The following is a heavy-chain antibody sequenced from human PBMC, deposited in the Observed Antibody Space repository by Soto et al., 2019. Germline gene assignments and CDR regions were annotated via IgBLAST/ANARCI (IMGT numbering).Heavy chain of an antibody. CDR2: ISFSGSTI. V-gene: IGHV3-48*03. CDR3: TRGAGFFYGVDV. Sequence: GSLRLSCAASGFSFSDYEMNCVRQAPVKGLEWIAHISFSGSTIYYADSVKGRFSISRDNSKNFLYLQMSGLRADDSAVYYCTRGAGFFYGVDVWGLGTTATVS. D-gene: IGHD3-10*01. J-gene: IGHJ6*02. CDR1: GFSFSDYE.